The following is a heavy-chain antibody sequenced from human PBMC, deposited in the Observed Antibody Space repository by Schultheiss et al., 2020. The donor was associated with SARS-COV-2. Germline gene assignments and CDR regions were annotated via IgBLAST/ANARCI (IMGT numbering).Heavy chain of an antibody. V-gene: IGHV3-15*07. CDR1: GFTFSDYY. D-gene: IGHD2-2*01. CDR3: TTEGAYCSSTSCRDY. Sequence: GGSLRLSCAASGFTFSDYYMNWVRQAPGKGLEWVGRIKSKTDGGTTDYAAPVKGRFTISRDDSKNTLYLQMNSLKTEDTAVYYCTTEGAYCSSTSCRDYWGQGTLVTVSS. J-gene: IGHJ4*02. CDR2: IKSKTDGGTT.